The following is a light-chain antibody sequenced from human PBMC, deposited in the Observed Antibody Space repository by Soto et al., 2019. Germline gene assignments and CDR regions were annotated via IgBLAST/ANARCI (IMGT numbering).Light chain of an antibody. CDR2: DAS. Sequence: DIQMTQSPSSLSASIGDRVTITCQASQDVSHFLNWFQQSPGKAPKLLIYDASTLERGVPSRFIGRGSGSRFTFTITSLQPEDFATYYCQQYDRLPWTFGQGTKVEMK. V-gene: IGKV1-33*01. CDR1: QDVSHF. J-gene: IGKJ1*01. CDR3: QQYDRLPWT.